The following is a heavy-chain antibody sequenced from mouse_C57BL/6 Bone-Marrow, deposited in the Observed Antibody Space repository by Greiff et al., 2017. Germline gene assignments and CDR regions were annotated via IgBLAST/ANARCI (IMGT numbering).Heavy chain of an antibody. J-gene: IGHJ2*01. CDR1: GYTFTDYE. Sequence: VQLQQSGAELVRPGASVTLSCKASGYTFTDYEMHWVKQTPVHGLEWIGAIDPETGGTAYNQKFKGKAILTADKSSSTAYMELRSLTSEDSAVYYCTTTVLATPFFDYWGQGTTLTVSS. CDR2: IDPETGGT. D-gene: IGHD1-1*01. CDR3: TTTVLATPFFDY. V-gene: IGHV1-15*01.